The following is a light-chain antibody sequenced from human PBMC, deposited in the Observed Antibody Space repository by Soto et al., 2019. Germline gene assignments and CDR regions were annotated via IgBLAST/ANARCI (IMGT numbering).Light chain of an antibody. CDR3: QTWATGVV. J-gene: IGLJ2*01. V-gene: IGLV4-69*01. Sequence: QPVLTQSPPASASLGASVKLTCTLSSGHSSYVIAWHQHQPEKGPRYLMKLNSDGSHNKGDGIPDRFSGSSSGAERYLTISSLQSEDEADYYCQTWATGVVFGGGTKVTVL. CDR2: LNSDGSH. CDR1: SGHSSYV.